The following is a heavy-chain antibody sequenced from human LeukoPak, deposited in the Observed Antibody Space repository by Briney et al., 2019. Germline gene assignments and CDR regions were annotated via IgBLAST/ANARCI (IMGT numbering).Heavy chain of an antibody. J-gene: IGHJ4*02. V-gene: IGHV1-69*13. CDR1: GGTFSSYA. CDR3: ARGSMVRGVIMFDY. D-gene: IGHD3-10*01. Sequence: SVKVSCKASGGTFSSYAISWVRQAPGQGLEWMGGIIPIFGTANYAQKFQGSVRITADESTSTAYMELSSLRSEDTAVYYCARGSMVRGVIMFDYWGQGTLVTVSS. CDR2: IIPIFGTA.